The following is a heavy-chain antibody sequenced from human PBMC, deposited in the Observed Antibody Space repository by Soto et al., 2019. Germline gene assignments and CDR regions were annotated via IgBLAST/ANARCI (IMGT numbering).Heavy chain of an antibody. D-gene: IGHD1-26*01. CDR1: GFNLTTYT. CDR2: MISASRNV. Sequence: VVSLLLSCAASGFNLTTYTINWVRQAPGKGLEWVSSMISASRNVNYADSVKGRFSVSRDNAENSVYLQMNFLRAEDTAVYYWARESGRYFNDYWCQGARVTVSS. J-gene: IGHJ4*02. CDR3: ARESGRYFNDY. V-gene: IGHV3-21*01.